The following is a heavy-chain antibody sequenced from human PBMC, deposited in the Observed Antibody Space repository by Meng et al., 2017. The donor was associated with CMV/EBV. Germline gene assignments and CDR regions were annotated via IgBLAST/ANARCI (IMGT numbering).Heavy chain of an antibody. CDR2: ISSSGSTI. CDR1: GFTFSSYE. Sequence: SLKISCAAPGFTFSSYEMNWVRQAPGKGLEWVSYISSSGSTIYYADSVKGRFTISRDNAKNSLYLQMNSLRAEDTAVYYCASYSNYGLYYYYGMDVWGQGTTVTVSS. CDR3: ASYSNYGLYYYYGMDV. V-gene: IGHV3-48*03. J-gene: IGHJ6*02. D-gene: IGHD4-11*01.